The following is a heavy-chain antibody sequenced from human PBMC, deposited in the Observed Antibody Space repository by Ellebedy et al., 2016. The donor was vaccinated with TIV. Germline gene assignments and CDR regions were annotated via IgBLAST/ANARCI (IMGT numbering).Heavy chain of an antibody. CDR1: GFTFNTYN. V-gene: IGHV3-21*01. Sequence: GESLKISXAASGFTFNTYNMPWVRQAPRKGQRTVSSTSGLRTYIFYADSVKGRFTISRDNAKNSLDLQVNSLRAEDTAVYYCASQAYDFWTAAVWGRGTTVTVSS. D-gene: IGHD3-3*01. J-gene: IGHJ6*04. CDR3: ASQAYDFWTAAV. CDR2: TSGLRTYI.